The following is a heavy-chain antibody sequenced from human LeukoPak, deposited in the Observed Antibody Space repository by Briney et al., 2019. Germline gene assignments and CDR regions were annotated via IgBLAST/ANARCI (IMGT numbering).Heavy chain of an antibody. CDR3: AREIERSYYDSSGYYSGKYFDY. CDR1: GGSISSGGYS. D-gene: IGHD3-22*01. J-gene: IGHJ4*02. V-gene: IGHV4-30-4*07. Sequence: SETLSLTCAVSGGSISSGGYSWSWIRQPPGKGLEWIGYIYYSGSTYYNPSLKSRVTISVDTSKNQFSLKLSSVTAADTAVYYCAREIERSYYDSSGYYSGKYFDYWGQGTLVTVSS. CDR2: IYYSGST.